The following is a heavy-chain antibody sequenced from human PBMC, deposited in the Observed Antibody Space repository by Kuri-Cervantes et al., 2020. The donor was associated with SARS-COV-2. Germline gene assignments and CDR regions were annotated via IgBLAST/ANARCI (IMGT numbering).Heavy chain of an antibody. J-gene: IGHJ4*02. Sequence: GESLKISCAASGFTFSSYWMHWVRQAPGKGLVWVSRINSDGSSTRYADSVKGRFTISRDNAKNTLYLQMNSLRAEDTAVYYCARGGAYGDYFHYWGQGTLVIVSS. V-gene: IGHV3-74*01. CDR3: ARGGAYGDYFHY. D-gene: IGHD4-17*01. CDR1: GFTFSSYW. CDR2: INSDGSST.